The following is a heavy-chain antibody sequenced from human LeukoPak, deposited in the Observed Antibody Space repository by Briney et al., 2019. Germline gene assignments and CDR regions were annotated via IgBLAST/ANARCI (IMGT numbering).Heavy chain of an antibody. CDR1: GGSISSSNW. D-gene: IGHD3-22*01. J-gene: IGHJ4*02. CDR3: ARVPAMIVVVMPFDY. Sequence: SGTLSLTCAVSGGSISSSNWWSWVRQPPGKGLEWIGEIYHSGSTNYNPSLKSRVTISVDKSKNQFSLKLSSVTAADTAVYYCARVPAMIVVVMPFDYWGQGTLVTVSS. CDR2: IYHSGST. V-gene: IGHV4-4*02.